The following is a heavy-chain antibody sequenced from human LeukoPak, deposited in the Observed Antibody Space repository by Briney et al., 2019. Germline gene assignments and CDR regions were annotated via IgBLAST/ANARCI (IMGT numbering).Heavy chain of an antibody. CDR2: INHSGST. D-gene: IGHD3-22*01. V-gene: IGHV4-34*01. CDR1: GGSFSGYY. Sequence: SETLSLTCAVYGGSFSGYYWSWIRLPPGKGLEWIGEINHSGSTNYNPSLKSRVTISVDTSKNQFSLKLSSVTAADTAVYYCHYYYDSSGYYYYYYMDVWGKGATVTVSS. J-gene: IGHJ6*03. CDR3: HYYYDSSGYYYYYYMDV.